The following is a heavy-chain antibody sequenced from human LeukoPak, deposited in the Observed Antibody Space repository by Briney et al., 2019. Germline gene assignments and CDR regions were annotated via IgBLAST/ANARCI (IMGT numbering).Heavy chain of an antibody. J-gene: IGHJ6*02. CDR1: GFTFDDYG. CDR3: AREVGDTALNYFGIDV. CDR2: INWNGGST. Sequence: AGGSLRLSCAASGFTFDDYGMSWVRQAPGKGLEWVSGINWNGGSTGYADSVKGRFTISRENSKNTLYLQMTNLRVEDTAVYYCAREVGDTALNYFGIDVWGQGTTVIVS. V-gene: IGHV3-20*04. D-gene: IGHD5-18*01.